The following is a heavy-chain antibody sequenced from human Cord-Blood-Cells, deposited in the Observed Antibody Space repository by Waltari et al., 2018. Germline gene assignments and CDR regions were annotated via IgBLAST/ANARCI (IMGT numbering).Heavy chain of an antibody. V-gene: IGHV4-34*01. CDR1: GGSFSGYY. CDR2: INHSGSA. Sequence: QVQLKQWGPGLLKPSETLSLTRAVYGGSFSGYYWSWHRQPPGKGLAWIGEINHSGSANYNPSLKSRVTISVDTSKNQFSLKLSSVTAADTAVYYCARGVYDFWSGYYPYFDYWGQGTLVTVSS. D-gene: IGHD3-3*01. CDR3: ARGVYDFWSGYYPYFDY. J-gene: IGHJ4*02.